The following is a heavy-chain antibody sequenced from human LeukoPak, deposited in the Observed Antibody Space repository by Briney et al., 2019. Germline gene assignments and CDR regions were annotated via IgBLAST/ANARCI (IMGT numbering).Heavy chain of an antibody. V-gene: IGHV4-59*08. J-gene: IGHJ4*02. D-gene: IGHD3-22*01. CDR1: GGSISSYY. Sequence: SETLSLTCTVSGGSISSYYWSWIRQPPGKGLEWIGYIYYSGSTNYNPSLKSRVTISVDTSKNQFSLKLSSVTAADTAVYYCARRGDSSGYYPYYFDYWGQGTLVTVSS. CDR2: IYYSGST. CDR3: ARRGDSSGYYPYYFDY.